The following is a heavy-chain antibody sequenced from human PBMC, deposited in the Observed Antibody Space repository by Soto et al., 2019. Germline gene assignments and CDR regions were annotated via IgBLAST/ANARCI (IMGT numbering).Heavy chain of an antibody. CDR2: INGGNGNT. CDR3: ARAWTYCSGGSCSYFDY. V-gene: IGHV1-3*01. Sequence: QVQLVQSGAEVKKPGASVKVSCKASGYTFINYVMHWVRQAPGQRLEWMGWINGGNGNTKYSQKFQGRVTITRDTSASTAYMELSSLRSEDTAVYYCARAWTYCSGGSCSYFDYWGQGTLVTVSS. J-gene: IGHJ4*02. D-gene: IGHD2-15*01. CDR1: GYTFINYV.